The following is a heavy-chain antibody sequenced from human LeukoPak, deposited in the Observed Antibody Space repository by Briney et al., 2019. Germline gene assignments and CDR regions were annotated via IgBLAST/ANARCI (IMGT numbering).Heavy chain of an antibody. V-gene: IGHV1-2*02. CDR2: INPNSGGT. D-gene: IGHD6-13*01. J-gene: IGHJ6*03. CDR3: ARVTGAAAGIYYYYYYMDV. Sequence: ASVKVSCKASGYTFTGYYMHWVRQAPGQGLEWMGWINPNSGGTNYAQKFQGRVTMTRDTSISTAYMELSRLRSDDTAVYYCARVTGAAAGIYYYYYYMDVWGKGTTVTVSS. CDR1: GYTFTGYY.